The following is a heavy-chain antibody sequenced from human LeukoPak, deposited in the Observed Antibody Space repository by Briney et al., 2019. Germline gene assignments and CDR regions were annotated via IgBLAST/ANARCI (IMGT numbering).Heavy chain of an antibody. CDR3: ARQKATARPFDY. V-gene: IGHV3-7*03. J-gene: IGHJ4*02. CDR1: GFTFSSYC. D-gene: IGHD6-6*01. Sequence: PGGSLRLSCAASGFTFSSYCMSWVRQAPGKGLEWVANIKQDGSEKYYVDSVKGRFTISRDTAKNSLYLQMNSLRAEDTAVYYWARQKATARPFDYWGQGTLVTVSS. CDR2: IKQDGSEK.